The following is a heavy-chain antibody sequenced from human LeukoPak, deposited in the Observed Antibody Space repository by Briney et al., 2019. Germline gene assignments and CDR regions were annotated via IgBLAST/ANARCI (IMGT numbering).Heavy chain of an antibody. D-gene: IGHD6-13*01. Sequence: GGPLRLSCAASGFTFSSYAMSWVRQAPGKGLEWVSAISGSGGSTYYADSVKGRFTISRDNSKNTLYLQMNSLRAEDTAVYYCAKPEYSSSWSPFDYWGQGTLVTVSS. J-gene: IGHJ4*02. V-gene: IGHV3-23*01. CDR1: GFTFSSYA. CDR3: AKPEYSSSWSPFDY. CDR2: ISGSGGST.